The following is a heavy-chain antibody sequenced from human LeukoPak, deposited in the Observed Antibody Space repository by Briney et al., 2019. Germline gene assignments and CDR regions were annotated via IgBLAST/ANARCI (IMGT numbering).Heavy chain of an antibody. D-gene: IGHD2-15*01. CDR2: INPKSGDT. J-gene: IGHJ5*01. V-gene: IGHV1-2*06. Sequence: GSVKVSCKASGYTFSDYYMYWLRQAPGEGLEWMGRINPKSGDTNYAQNFQGRVTMTRDTSMNTAYMELSRLRSGDTAVYFCARGYCSGGSCYLVENWFDFWGQGTLVTVSS. CDR1: GYTFSDYY. CDR3: ARGYCSGGSCYLVENWFDF.